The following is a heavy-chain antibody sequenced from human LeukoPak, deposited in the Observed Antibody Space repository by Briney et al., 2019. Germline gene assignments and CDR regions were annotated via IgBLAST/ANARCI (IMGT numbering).Heavy chain of an antibody. CDR3: AKVSSSWYNAEYDY. J-gene: IGHJ4*02. V-gene: IGHV3-30*04. Sequence: GGSLRLSCAASGFTFSSYAMHWVRQAPGKGLEWVAVISYDGSNKYYADSVKGRFTISRDNSKNTLYLQMNSLRAEDTAVYYCAKVSSSWYNAEYDYWGQGTLVTVSS. CDR2: ISYDGSNK. D-gene: IGHD6-13*01. CDR1: GFTFSSYA.